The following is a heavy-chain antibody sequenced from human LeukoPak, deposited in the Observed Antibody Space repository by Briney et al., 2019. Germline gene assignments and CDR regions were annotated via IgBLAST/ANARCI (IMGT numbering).Heavy chain of an antibody. CDR2: ISTTSIYI. CDR3: ARAGTCSSTSCDGGIEY. Sequence: PGGSLRLSCAASGFAFSSYNMKWVRQAPGKGLEWVSFISTTSIYIYYADSVKGRFTVSRDNSKNLLYLQMDSLRVEDTAVYYCARAGTCSSTSCDGGIEYWGQGTLVTVSS. J-gene: IGHJ4*02. V-gene: IGHV3-21*06. CDR1: GFAFSSYN. D-gene: IGHD2-2*01.